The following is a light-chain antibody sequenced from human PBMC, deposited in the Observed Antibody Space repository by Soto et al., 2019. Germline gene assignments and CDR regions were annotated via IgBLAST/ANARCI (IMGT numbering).Light chain of an antibody. CDR1: QSISSW. V-gene: IGKV1-5*03. Sequence: DIQMTQSPSTLSASVGDRVTITCRASQSISSWLAWYQQKPGKAPKLLIYQASNLESGVPSRFSGSGSGTDFTLTISSLQPDDFAAYYCQNYNSYPWTFGQGTKVEVK. J-gene: IGKJ1*01. CDR2: QAS. CDR3: QNYNSYPWT.